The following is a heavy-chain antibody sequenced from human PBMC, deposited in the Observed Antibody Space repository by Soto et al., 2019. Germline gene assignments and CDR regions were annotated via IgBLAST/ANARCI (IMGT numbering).Heavy chain of an antibody. J-gene: IGHJ1*01. V-gene: IGHV2-5*02. D-gene: IGHD2-8*01. CDR1: GFSLRG. Sequence: PTQTLTLTCTFSGFSLRGVGWIRQPPGKALEWLALIYWDNDQRYNPSLKSRLTITKDTSKNQIVLTMTSMDPVDTATYYCADAPDGPFSQHWGQGTLVTVSS. CDR3: ADAPDGPFSQH. CDR2: IYWDNDQ.